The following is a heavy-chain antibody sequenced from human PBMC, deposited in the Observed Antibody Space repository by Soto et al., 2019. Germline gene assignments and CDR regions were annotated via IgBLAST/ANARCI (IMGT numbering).Heavy chain of an antibody. CDR2: ISYDGSNK. Sequence: GGSLRLSCAASGFTFSSYGMHWVRQAPGKGLEWVAVISYDGSNKYYADSVKGRFTISRDNSKNTLYLQMNSLRAEDTAVYYCXKGSGWLQSTMGGFFDYWGQGTLVTVSS. CDR3: XKGSGWLQSTMGGFFDY. V-gene: IGHV3-30*18. CDR1: GFTFSSYG. J-gene: IGHJ4*02. D-gene: IGHD3-10*01.